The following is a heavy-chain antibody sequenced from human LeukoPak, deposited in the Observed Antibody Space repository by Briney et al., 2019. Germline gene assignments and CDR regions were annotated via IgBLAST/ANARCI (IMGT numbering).Heavy chain of an antibody. D-gene: IGHD5-18*01. CDR2: INHSGST. CDR1: GGSFSGYY. Sequence: PSETLSLTCAVYGGSFSGYYWSWIRQPPGKGLEWIGEINHSGSTNYNPSLKSRVTISVDTSKNQFSLKLSSVTAADTAVYYCARRGGYSYGPYYYYYYMDVWGKGTTVTISS. CDR3: ARRGGYSYGPYYYYYYMDV. V-gene: IGHV4-34*01. J-gene: IGHJ6*03.